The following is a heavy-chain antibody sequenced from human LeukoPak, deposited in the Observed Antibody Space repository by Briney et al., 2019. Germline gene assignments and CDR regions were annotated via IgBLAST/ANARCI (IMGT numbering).Heavy chain of an antibody. J-gene: IGHJ4*02. V-gene: IGHV1-69*13. CDR3: ARNGYYYDRSGYYPY. CDR1: GGTFSSYA. D-gene: IGHD3-22*01. Sequence: SVTVSCKASGGTFSSYAISWVRQAPGQGLEWMGGIIPIFGTANYAQKFQGRVTITADESTSTAYMELSSLRSEDTAVYYCARNGYYYDRSGYYPYWGQGTLVTVSS. CDR2: IIPIFGTA.